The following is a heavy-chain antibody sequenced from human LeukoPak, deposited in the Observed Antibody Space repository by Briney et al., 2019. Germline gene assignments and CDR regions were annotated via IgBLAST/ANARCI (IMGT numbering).Heavy chain of an antibody. Sequence: SETLSLTCAVYGGSFSGYYWSWIRQPPGKGLEWIGEINHSGSTNYNPSLKSRVTISVDTSKNQFSLKLSSVTAADTAVYYCARDGRPYRWFDPWGQGTLVTLSS. V-gene: IGHV4-34*01. J-gene: IGHJ5*02. CDR1: GGSFSGYY. CDR3: ARDGRPYRWFDP. CDR2: INHSGST. D-gene: IGHD1-1*01.